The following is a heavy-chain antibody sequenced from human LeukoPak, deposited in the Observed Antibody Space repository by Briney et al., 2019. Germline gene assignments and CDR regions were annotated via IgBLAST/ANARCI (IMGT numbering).Heavy chain of an antibody. D-gene: IGHD4-17*01. J-gene: IGHJ4*02. CDR1: GFTFSSYS. CDR2: ISSSSSTI. Sequence: AGGSLRLSCAASGFTFSSYSMNWVRQAPGKGLEWVSYISSSSSTIYYADSVKGRFTISRDNAKNSLYLQMHSLRAEDTAVYYCARAPYGDLDYWGQGTLVTVSS. V-gene: IGHV3-48*01. CDR3: ARAPYGDLDY.